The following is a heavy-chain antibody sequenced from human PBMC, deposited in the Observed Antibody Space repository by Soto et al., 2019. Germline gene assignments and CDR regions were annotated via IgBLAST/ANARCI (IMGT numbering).Heavy chain of an antibody. V-gene: IGHV3-23*01. CDR1: GFTFSSYA. J-gene: IGHJ4*02. CDR3: AKDKVHSSSWYDY. Sequence: GGSLRLSCAASGFTFSSYAMSGVRQAPGKGLEWVSAISGSGGSTYYADSVKGRFTISRDNSKNTLYLQMNSLRAEDTAVYYCAKDKVHSSSWYDYWGQGTLVTVSS. D-gene: IGHD6-13*01. CDR2: ISGSGGST.